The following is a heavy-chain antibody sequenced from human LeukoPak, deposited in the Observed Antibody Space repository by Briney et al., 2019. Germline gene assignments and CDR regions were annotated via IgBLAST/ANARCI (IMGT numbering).Heavy chain of an antibody. Sequence: GGSLRLSCAASGFSFSNYWMHWVRQAPGKGLMWVSRINSDGSSSSYADPVKGRFTISRDNAKNTLYLQMNSLRAEDTAVYYCAPTDYGAKRNWFDPWGQGTLVTVSS. CDR1: GFSFSNYW. CDR3: APTDYGAKRNWFDP. V-gene: IGHV3-74*01. J-gene: IGHJ5*02. CDR2: INSDGSSS. D-gene: IGHD4-23*01.